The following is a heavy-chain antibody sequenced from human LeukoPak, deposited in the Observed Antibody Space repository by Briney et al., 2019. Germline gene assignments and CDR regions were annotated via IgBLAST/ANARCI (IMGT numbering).Heavy chain of an antibody. V-gene: IGHV3-33*01. Sequence: PGRSLRLSCAASGFTFSSYGMHWVRQAPGKGLEWVAVIWYDGSHKYYADSVKGRFTISRDDAKNTLYLQVNSLRVEDTAVYFCARGGSDTAMAHDYWGQGTLVTVSS. CDR2: IWYDGSHK. CDR1: GFTFSSYG. D-gene: IGHD5-18*01. CDR3: ARGGSDTAMAHDY. J-gene: IGHJ4*02.